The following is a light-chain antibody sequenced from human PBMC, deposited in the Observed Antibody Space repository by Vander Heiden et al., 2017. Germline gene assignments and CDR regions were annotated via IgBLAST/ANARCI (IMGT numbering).Light chain of an antibody. CDR1: QSVSSY. V-gene: IGKV3-11*01. Sequence: EIVLPQSPAPLSLSPGERATLSCRASQSVSSYLAWYQQKPGQAPRLLIYDASNRATGIPARFSGSGSGTDFTLTISSLEPEDFAVYYCQQRSNWPLTFGGGTKVEIK. CDR3: QQRSNWPLT. J-gene: IGKJ4*01. CDR2: DAS.